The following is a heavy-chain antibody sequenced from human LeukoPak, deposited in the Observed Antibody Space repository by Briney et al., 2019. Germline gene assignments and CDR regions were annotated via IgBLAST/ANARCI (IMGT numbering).Heavy chain of an antibody. CDR1: GFTFSDCY. CDR2: ISSPGSTI. V-gene: IGHV3-11*04. Sequence: GGSLRLSCAASGFTFSDCYMSWIRQAPGRGLEWVSYISSPGSTIYYADSVKGRFTISRDNAKNSLYLQMNSLRAEDTAVYYCATTVTRRRLEWYIDLWGRGTLVTVSS. J-gene: IGHJ2*01. D-gene: IGHD4-17*01. CDR3: ATTVTRRRLEWYIDL.